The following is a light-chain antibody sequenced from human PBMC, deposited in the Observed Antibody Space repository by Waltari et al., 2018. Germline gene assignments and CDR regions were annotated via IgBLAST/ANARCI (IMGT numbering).Light chain of an antibody. J-gene: IGKJ3*01. CDR2: AAS. CDR3: QQSSSTPPFT. V-gene: IGKV1-39*01. CDR1: QSISSY. Sequence: DIQMTQSPSSLSASVGDRVTITCRASQSISSYLNWYQKKPGKAPKLLIYAASSLQSGVPSRFSGSGSGTDFTLTINSLQPEDFATYYCQQSSSTPPFTFGPGTKVDIK.